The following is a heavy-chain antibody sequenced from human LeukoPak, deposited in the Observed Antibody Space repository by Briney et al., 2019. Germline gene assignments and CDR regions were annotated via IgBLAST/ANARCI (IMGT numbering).Heavy chain of an antibody. Sequence: GGSLRLSCAASGFTFADYAMHWVRQAPGKGLEWVSGISWNSGNIGYADSVKGRFTISRDNAGNSLYLQMSSLRAEDTALYYCAKGRVGVRYGMDVWGQGTTVTVSS. V-gene: IGHV3-9*01. CDR3: AKGRVGVRYGMDV. CDR2: ISWNSGNI. J-gene: IGHJ6*02. CDR1: GFTFADYA. D-gene: IGHD2-2*01.